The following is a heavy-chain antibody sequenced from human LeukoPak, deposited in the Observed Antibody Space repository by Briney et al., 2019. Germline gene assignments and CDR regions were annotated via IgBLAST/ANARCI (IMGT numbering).Heavy chain of an antibody. CDR3: AKVSGGGLYYDGMDV. CDR1: GFTFSNNA. Sequence: GGSLRLSCAASGFTFSNNAMSWVRQAPGKGLEWVSVISGSGGTTYYADSVKGRFTISRDSSKNTLYLQMNSLRAEDTAVYYCAKVSGGGLYYDGMDVWGQGTTVTVSS. D-gene: IGHD1-14*01. CDR2: ISGSGGTT. V-gene: IGHV3-23*01. J-gene: IGHJ6*02.